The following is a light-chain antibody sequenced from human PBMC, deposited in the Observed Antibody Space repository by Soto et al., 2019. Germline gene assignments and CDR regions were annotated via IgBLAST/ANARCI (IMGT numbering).Light chain of an antibody. CDR3: CSYAGSSSFYV. Sequence: QSALTQPASVSGSPGQSVTISCTGTSSDVGSYNLVSWYQQLPGKAPKLLIYEGSKRPSGVSNRFSGSKSGNTASLTISGLQADDEADYYCCSYAGSSSFYVLGTGTKLTVL. J-gene: IGLJ1*01. V-gene: IGLV2-23*01. CDR1: SSDVGSYNL. CDR2: EGS.